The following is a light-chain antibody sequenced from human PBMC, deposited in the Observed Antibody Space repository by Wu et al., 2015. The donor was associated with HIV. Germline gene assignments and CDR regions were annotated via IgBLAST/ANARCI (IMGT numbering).Light chain of an antibody. CDR3: QQRSNWPLT. J-gene: IGKJ4*01. CDR1: QNINTY. CDR2: TAS. V-gene: IGKV3-11*01. Sequence: EIVLTQSPATLSLSPGERAXLSCRASQNINTYLAWYQQKPGQAPRLLIYTASIRATGIPARFSGSGSGTDFTLTISSLEPEDFAVYYCQQRSNWPLTFGGGTKVEIK.